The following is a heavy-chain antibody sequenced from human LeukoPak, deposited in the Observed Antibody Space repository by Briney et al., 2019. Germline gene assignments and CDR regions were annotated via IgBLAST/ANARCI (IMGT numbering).Heavy chain of an antibody. D-gene: IGHD1-26*01. CDR2: ISSSSSTM. J-gene: IGHJ4*02. CDR3: AREGLVGATRLDY. CDR1: GFTFSSYS. V-gene: IGHV3-48*01. Sequence: GGSLRLSCAASGFTFSSYSMNWVRQAPGKGLEWVSYISSSSSTMYYADSVKGRFTISRDNAKNSLYLQMNSLRAEDTAVYYCAREGLVGATRLDYWGQGTLVTVSS.